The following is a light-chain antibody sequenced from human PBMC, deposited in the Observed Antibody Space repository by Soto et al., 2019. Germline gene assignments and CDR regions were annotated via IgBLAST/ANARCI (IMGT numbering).Light chain of an antibody. CDR1: QSVSID. CDR3: QQYNNWPPIT. Sequence: EIVITQSPDTLCVPTGERATLSCSASQSVSIDLAWYQQTPGQAARLLIYGASTRATGVPPTFSGSASGTEFTLTISSLQSEDFAVYYCQQYNNWPPITFGQGTRLEIK. J-gene: IGKJ5*01. V-gene: IGKV3-15*01. CDR2: GAS.